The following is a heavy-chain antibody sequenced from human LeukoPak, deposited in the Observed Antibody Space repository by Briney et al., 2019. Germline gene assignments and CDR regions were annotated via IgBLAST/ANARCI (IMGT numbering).Heavy chain of an antibody. D-gene: IGHD3-10*01. CDR3: AKDWGSWSSPYFDY. CDR1: GFTFDDYA. V-gene: IGHV3-9*01. Sequence: GGSLRLSCAASGFTFDDYAMHWVRQAPGKGLEWVSGISWNSGSIGYADSVKGRFTISRDNAKNSLYPQMNSLRAEDTALYYCAKDWGSWSSPYFDYWGQGTLVTVSS. J-gene: IGHJ4*02. CDR2: ISWNSGSI.